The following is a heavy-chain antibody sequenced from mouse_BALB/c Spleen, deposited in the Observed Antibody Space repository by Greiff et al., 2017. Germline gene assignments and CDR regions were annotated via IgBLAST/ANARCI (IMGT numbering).Heavy chain of an antibody. Sequence: QVQLQQSGAELAKPGASVKMSCKASGYTFTSYWMHWVKQRPGQGLEWIGYINPSTGYTEYNQKFKDKATLTADKSSSTAYMQLSSLTSEDSAVYYCARWGAMDYWGQGTSVTVSS. V-gene: IGHV1-7*01. CDR1: GYTFTSYW. CDR3: ARWGAMDY. CDR2: INPSTGYT. J-gene: IGHJ4*01.